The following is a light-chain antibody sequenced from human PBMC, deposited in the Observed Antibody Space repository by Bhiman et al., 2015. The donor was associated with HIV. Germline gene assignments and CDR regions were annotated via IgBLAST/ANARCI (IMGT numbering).Light chain of an antibody. J-gene: IGLJ2*01. CDR2: DVS. Sequence: QSALTQPASVSGSPGQSITISCTGTSSDVGGYNYVSWYQQHPGKAPKFMIYDVSKRPSGVSNRFSGAKSGNTASLTISGLQAEDEGDYYCCSYAGSTTYVVFGGGTKVTVL. CDR3: CSYAGSTTYVV. CDR1: SSDVGGYNY. V-gene: IGLV2-23*02.